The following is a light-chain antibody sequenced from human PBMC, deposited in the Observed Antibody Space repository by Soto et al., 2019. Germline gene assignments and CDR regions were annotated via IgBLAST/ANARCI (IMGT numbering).Light chain of an antibody. CDR2: DTS. CDR1: QSFRNN. V-gene: IGKV3-15*01. J-gene: IGKJ3*01. CDR3: QQYSDWPM. Sequence: EIVLTQSPATLSVSPGERATLSCRASQSFRNNLAWYQQKPGQAPSLLIYDTSTRATGIPVRFSGSGSGTEFTLTISSLQSEDFAVYYCQQYSDWPMFGPGSKVDI.